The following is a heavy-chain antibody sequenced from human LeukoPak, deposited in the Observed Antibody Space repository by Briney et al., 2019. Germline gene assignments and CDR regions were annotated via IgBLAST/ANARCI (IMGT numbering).Heavy chain of an antibody. V-gene: IGHV3-23*01. Sequence: PGGSLRLSCAASGFTFSSYAMSWVRQAPGKGLEWVSAISGSDGSTYYADSVKGRFTISRDNAKNTLYLQRISLGAEDTAGYYCAKDQSKVRSPGKNWFVAWGQGGLVTVSS. J-gene: IGHJ5*02. CDR2: ISGSDGST. CDR3: AKDQSKVRSPGKNWFVA. CDR1: GFTFSSYA. D-gene: IGHD3-22*01.